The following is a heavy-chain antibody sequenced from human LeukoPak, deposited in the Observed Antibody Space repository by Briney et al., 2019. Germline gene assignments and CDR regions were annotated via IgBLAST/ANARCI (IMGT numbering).Heavy chain of an antibody. CDR2: ISSSGSSM. J-gene: IGHJ4*02. D-gene: IGHD3-22*01. V-gene: IGHV3-48*03. CDR3: ARGYYSDTTGFNPLDH. CDR1: GFSFSSYE. Sequence: HPGGSLRLSCAASGFSFSSYEMNWVRQAPGKGLEWISYISSSGSSMSYADSVKGRFTTSRDNAKNSMYLQMTSLRVGDAAVYYCARGYYSDTTGFNPLDHWGQGTLVTVSS.